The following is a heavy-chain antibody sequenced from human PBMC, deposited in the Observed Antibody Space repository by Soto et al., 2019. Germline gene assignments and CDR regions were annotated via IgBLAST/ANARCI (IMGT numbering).Heavy chain of an antibody. CDR2: ISWNSGSI. V-gene: IGHV3-9*01. J-gene: IGHJ3*02. CDR3: ARDRGYYDSSGYSDAFDI. D-gene: IGHD3-22*01. Sequence: LRLSCAASGFTFDDYAMHWVRQAPGKGLEWVSGISWNSGSIGYADSVKGRFTISRDNAKNSLYLQMNSLRAEDTAVYYCARDRGYYDSSGYSDAFDIRGQGTMVTGSS. CDR1: GFTFDDYA.